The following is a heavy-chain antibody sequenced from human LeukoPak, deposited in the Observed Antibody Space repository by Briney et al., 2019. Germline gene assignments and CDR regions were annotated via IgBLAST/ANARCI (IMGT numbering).Heavy chain of an antibody. D-gene: IGHD7-27*01. CDR2: IYYSGST. V-gene: IGHV4-30-4*01. CDR3: ASTTGDTDFDY. CDR1: GGSISSGDYY. J-gene: IGHJ4*02. Sequence: PSETLSLTCTVSGGSISSGDYYWSWIRQPPGKGLEWIGYIYYSGSTYYNPSLKSRVTISVDTSKNQFSLKLSSVTAADTAVYYCASTTGDTDFDYWGQGTLVTVSS.